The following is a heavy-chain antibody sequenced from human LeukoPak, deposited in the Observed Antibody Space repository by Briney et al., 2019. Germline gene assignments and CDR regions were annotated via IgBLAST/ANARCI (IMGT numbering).Heavy chain of an antibody. J-gene: IGHJ6*03. CDR1: GYTFTGYY. CDR2: INPNSGGT. CDR3: ARDAVRHDFSPHYYYYYMDV. Sequence: GASVKVSCKASGYTFTGYYMHWVRQAPGQGLEWMGRINPNSGGTNYAQKFQGRVTMTRDTSISTAYMELSRLRSDDTAVHYCARDAVRHDFSPHYYYYYMDVWGKGTTVTVSS. V-gene: IGHV1-2*06. D-gene: IGHD3-3*01.